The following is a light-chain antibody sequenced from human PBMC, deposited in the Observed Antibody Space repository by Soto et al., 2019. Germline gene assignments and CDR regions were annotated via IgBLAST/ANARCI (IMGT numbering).Light chain of an antibody. J-gene: IGKJ2*01. CDR3: QQYGSSYT. CDR1: QSVSSSY. Sequence: EIVLTQSPGTLSLSPGERATLSCRASQSVSSSYLAWYQQKPGQAPRLLIYGASSRATGIPGRFSGSGSGTYFTLTISKLEPEDFAVYYCQQYGSSYTFGQGTKLEIK. V-gene: IGKV3-20*01. CDR2: GAS.